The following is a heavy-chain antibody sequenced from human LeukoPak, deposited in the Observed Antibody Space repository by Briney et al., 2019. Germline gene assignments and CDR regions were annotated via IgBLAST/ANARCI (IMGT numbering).Heavy chain of an antibody. CDR1: GGSISSYY. CDR2: IYYSGIT. J-gene: IGHJ4*02. Sequence: SETLSLTCTVSGGSISSYYWSWIRQPPGKGLEWIGYIYYSGITNYNPSLKSRVTVSVDTSKNQFSLNLSSVTAADTAVYYCARGTDMTPISGYYSFVYWGQGTLVSVSS. D-gene: IGHD5-12*01. CDR3: ARGTDMTPISGYYSFVY. V-gene: IGHV4-59*12.